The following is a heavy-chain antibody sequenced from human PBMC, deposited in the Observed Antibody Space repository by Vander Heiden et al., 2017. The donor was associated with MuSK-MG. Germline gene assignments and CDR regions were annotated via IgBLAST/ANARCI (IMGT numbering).Heavy chain of an antibody. CDR2: IWYDGSNK. J-gene: IGHJ4*02. CDR1: GFTFSSYG. D-gene: IGHD3-16*02. V-gene: IGHV3-33*01. CDR3: ARDGGVIVTLYYFDY. Sequence: QVQLVESGGGVVQPGRSLRLSCAASGFTFSSYGMHWVRQAPGKGLEWVAVIWYDGSNKYYADSVKGRFTISRDNSKNTLYLQMNSLRAEDTAVYYCARDGGVIVTLYYFDYWGQGTLVTVSS.